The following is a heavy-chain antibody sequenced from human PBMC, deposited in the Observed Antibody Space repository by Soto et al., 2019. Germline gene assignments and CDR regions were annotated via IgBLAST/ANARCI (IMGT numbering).Heavy chain of an antibody. D-gene: IGHD3-3*01. CDR2: IYYSGST. CDR3: ARISYYDFWSGYYGEYYGMDV. CDR1: GGSISSSSYY. J-gene: IGHJ6*02. V-gene: IGHV4-39*01. Sequence: SETLSLTCTVSGGSISSSSYYWGWIRRPPGKGLEWIGSIYYSGSTYYNPSLKSRVTISVDTSKNQFSLKLSSVTAADTAVYYCARISYYDFWSGYYGEYYGMDVWGQGTTVTVYS.